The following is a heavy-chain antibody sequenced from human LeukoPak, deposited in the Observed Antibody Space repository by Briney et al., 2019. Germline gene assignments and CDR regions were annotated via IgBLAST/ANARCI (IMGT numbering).Heavy chain of an antibody. Sequence: GGSLRLSCAASGFTFSSYAMSWVRQARGRGLEGVAAISGRGGSTYYADSGKGRFTIYRDNSKNTLYLKMNSLRAEDTDVYYCAKHNHLGLYYYYMDVWGKGTTVTVSS. D-gene: IGHD1-14*01. V-gene: IGHV3-23*01. J-gene: IGHJ6*03. CDR2: ISGRGGST. CDR3: AKHNHLGLYYYYMDV. CDR1: GFTFSSYA.